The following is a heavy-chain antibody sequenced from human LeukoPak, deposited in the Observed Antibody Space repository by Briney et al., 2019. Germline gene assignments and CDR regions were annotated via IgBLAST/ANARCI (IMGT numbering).Heavy chain of an antibody. V-gene: IGHV3-21*01. D-gene: IGHD1-26*01. Sequence: GGSLTLSSAASEFTFSSYNMNWIRQAPAKGLGRASSISSSSSYIYYADSVKGRFTISRDNAKNSLYLQMNSLRAEDTAVYYCARDLGRATGKGDYWGQGTLVTVSS. J-gene: IGHJ4*02. CDR2: ISSSSSYI. CDR3: ARDLGRATGKGDY. CDR1: EFTFSSYN.